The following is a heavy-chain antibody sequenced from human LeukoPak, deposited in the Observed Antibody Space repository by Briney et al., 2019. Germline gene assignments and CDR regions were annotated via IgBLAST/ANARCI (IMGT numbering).Heavy chain of an antibody. Sequence: GGSLRLSCEASGFMFANHYMSWIRQAPGKGLEWVANIKQDGSEKYYVDSVKGRFTISRDNAKNSLFLQMNSLRAEDTAIYYCARERAFDYWGQGTLVTVSS. V-gene: IGHV3-7*01. CDR2: IKQDGSEK. J-gene: IGHJ4*02. CDR1: GFMFANHY. CDR3: ARERAFDY.